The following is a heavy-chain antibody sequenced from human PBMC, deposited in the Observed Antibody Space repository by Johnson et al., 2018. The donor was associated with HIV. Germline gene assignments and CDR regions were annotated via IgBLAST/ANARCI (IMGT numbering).Heavy chain of an antibody. CDR3: AKDTLLESGFDI. J-gene: IGHJ3*02. D-gene: IGHD3-3*02. V-gene: IGHV3-30*04. Sequence: QVQLVESGGGVVQPGRSLRLSCVASGFSLGAYAIHWVRQAPGKGLEWVALISYDGTDKFYATSVKGRFTVSRDNSNNILFLQMNSLRAEDTALYYCAKDTLLESGFDIWGQGTMVTVSS. CDR2: ISYDGTDK. CDR1: GFSLGAYA.